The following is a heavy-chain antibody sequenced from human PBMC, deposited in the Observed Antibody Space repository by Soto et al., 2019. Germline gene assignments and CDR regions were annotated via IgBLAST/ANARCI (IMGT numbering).Heavy chain of an antibody. J-gene: IGHJ4*02. Sequence: QVQLQQWGAGLLKPSETLSLTCAVYGGSFSDFYWTWIRQPPGKGLEWIGEINHSGSTNYNPSLKSRVGISVVTSKNQFSLNLTSVTAADTAVYYCGPRGAVADPRGYWGQGTLVTVSS. V-gene: IGHV4-34*01. CDR3: GPRGAVADPRGY. D-gene: IGHD6-19*01. CDR2: INHSGST. CDR1: GGSFSDFY.